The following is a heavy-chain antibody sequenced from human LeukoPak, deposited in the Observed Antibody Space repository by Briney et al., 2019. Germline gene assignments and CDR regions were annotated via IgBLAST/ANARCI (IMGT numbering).Heavy chain of an antibody. CDR1: GFTFSSYA. D-gene: IGHD5-18*01. Sequence: GGSLRLSCAASGFTFSSYAMSWVRQAPGKGLEWVSAISGSGGSTYYADSVKDRFTISRDNSKNTLYLQMNSLRAEDTAVYYCANLQRIQLWLSWFDPWGQGTLVTVSS. J-gene: IGHJ5*02. CDR3: ANLQRIQLWLSWFDP. CDR2: ISGSGGST. V-gene: IGHV3-23*01.